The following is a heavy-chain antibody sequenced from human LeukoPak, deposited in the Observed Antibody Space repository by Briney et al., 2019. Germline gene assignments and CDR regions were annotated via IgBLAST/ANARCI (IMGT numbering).Heavy chain of an antibody. CDR3: AKEPPPITGKPVDYFDY. Sequence: PGGSLRLSCAASGFTFSSYSMNWVRQAPGKGLEWVSSISSSSSYIYYADSVKGRFTISRDNAKSSLYLQMNSLRAEDTAVYYCAKEPPPITGKPVDYFDYWGQGTLVTVSS. V-gene: IGHV3-21*04. CDR2: ISSSSSYI. J-gene: IGHJ4*02. D-gene: IGHD1-20*01. CDR1: GFTFSSYS.